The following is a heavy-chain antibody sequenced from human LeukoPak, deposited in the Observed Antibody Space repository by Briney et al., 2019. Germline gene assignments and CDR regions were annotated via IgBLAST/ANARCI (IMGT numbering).Heavy chain of an antibody. D-gene: IGHD2-21*02. J-gene: IGHJ4*02. CDR1: GYTFTDFA. CDR3: ARNGDPGPYYFDF. Sequence: ASVKVSFKASGYTFTDFAMSWVRQAPGQGLEWMGKISVYNGHTNSVQKFQGKVTMTRDTSTSTAYMELTSLRPDDTAVYFCARNGDPGPYYFDFWGQGTLVTVSS. CDR2: ISVYNGHT. V-gene: IGHV1-18*01.